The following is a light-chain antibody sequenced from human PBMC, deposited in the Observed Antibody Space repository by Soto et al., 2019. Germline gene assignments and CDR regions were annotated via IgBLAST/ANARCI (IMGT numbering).Light chain of an antibody. J-gene: IGKJ5*01. CDR2: AAS. CDR1: QSIAHF. Sequence: DIQMTQSPSSLSASVGDRVTITCQASQSIAHFLNWYQQKPGKAPKLLIYAASSLQSGVPSRFSGSGSGTDFTLTISSLQPEDFATYYCQQSYSTQITFGQGTRLEI. V-gene: IGKV1-39*01. CDR3: QQSYSTQIT.